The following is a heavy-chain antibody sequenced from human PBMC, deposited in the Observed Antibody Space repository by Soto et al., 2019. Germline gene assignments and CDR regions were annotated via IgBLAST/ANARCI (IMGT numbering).Heavy chain of an antibody. CDR1: GFTFSSYW. J-gene: IGHJ3*02. CDR2: IKQDGSDK. Sequence: GGSLRLSCAASGFTFSSYWMTWVRQAPGKGLEWVANIKQDGSDKYYVDSVKGRFTISRDNAKNSLYLQMSSLRAEDTAVFYCERDRGAAAFDIWGQGTMVTLSS. V-gene: IGHV3-7*01. CDR3: ERDRGAAAFDI. D-gene: IGHD3-10*01.